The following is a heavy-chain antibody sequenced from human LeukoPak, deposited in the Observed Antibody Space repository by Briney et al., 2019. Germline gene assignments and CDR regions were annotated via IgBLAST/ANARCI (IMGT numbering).Heavy chain of an antibody. Sequence: GGSLRLSCAASGFTFSSCAMTWVRQAPGKGLQWVSSISGSGATTYYADSVKGRFTISRDNSNNTVYLQMNSLRAEDTAVYYCAKDQSRVGASDPFDSWGQGMQVGVSS. CDR3: AKDQSRVGASDPFDS. J-gene: IGHJ4*02. V-gene: IGHV3-23*01. CDR2: ISGSGATT. D-gene: IGHD1-26*01. CDR1: GFTFSSCA.